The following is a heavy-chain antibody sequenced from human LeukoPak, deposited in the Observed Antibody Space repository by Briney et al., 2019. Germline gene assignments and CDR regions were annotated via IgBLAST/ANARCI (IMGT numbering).Heavy chain of an antibody. J-gene: IGHJ4*02. CDR3: ARQPRVSGSWYIIDY. D-gene: IGHD6-13*01. CDR2: IHPGDSET. CDR1: GYSFTSYW. V-gene: IGHV5-51*01. Sequence: GESLKISCKGSGYSFTSYWIGWVRQMPGKGLEWMGIIHPGDSETRYSPSFQGQVSISADKSITTAYLQWSSLKASDTAMYYCARQPRVSGSWYIIDYWGQGTLVTVSS.